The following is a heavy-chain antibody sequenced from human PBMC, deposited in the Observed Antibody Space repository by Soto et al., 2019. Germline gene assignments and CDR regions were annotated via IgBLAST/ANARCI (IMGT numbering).Heavy chain of an antibody. V-gene: IGHV3-15*01. Sequence: PGGSLRLSCAASGFTFSNAWMSWVRQAPRKGLEWVGRIKSKTDGGTTDYAAPVKGRFTISRDDSKNTLYLQMNSLKTEDTAVYYCTTTPAITIFGVVIINEVDYWGQGTLVTVSS. D-gene: IGHD3-3*01. CDR1: GFTFSNAW. J-gene: IGHJ4*02. CDR3: TTTPAITIFGVVIINEVDY. CDR2: IKSKTDGGTT.